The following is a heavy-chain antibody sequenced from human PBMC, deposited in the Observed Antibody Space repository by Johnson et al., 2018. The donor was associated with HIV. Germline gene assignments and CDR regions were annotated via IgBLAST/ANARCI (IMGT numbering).Heavy chain of an antibody. V-gene: IGHV3-33*01. J-gene: IGHJ3*02. D-gene: IGHD6-6*01. CDR3: ARGGGYSIAAPSDAFDI. CDR2: IWYDGSNK. Sequence: VQLVASGGGVVQPGRSLRLSCAASGFTFSSYGMYWVRQAPGKGLEWVAVIWYDGSNKYYADSVKGRFTISRDNSKNTLYLQMNSLRAEDTAVYYCARGGGYSIAAPSDAFDIWGQGTMVTVSS. CDR1: GFTFSSYG.